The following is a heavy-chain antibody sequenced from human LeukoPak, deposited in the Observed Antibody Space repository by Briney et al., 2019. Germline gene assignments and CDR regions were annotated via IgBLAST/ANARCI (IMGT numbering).Heavy chain of an antibody. Sequence: GGSLRLSCAASGFTFGSYAMSWVRQAPGKGLEWVSAISGSGGSTYYADSVKGRFTISRDNSKNTLYLQMNSLRAEDTAVYYCAKDHLQGGVLSSSSTDTAMAAFDYWGQGTLVTVSS. CDR2: ISGSGGST. V-gene: IGHV3-23*01. D-gene: IGHD5-18*01. J-gene: IGHJ4*02. CDR3: AKDHLQGGVLSSSSTDTAMAAFDY. CDR1: GFTFGSYA.